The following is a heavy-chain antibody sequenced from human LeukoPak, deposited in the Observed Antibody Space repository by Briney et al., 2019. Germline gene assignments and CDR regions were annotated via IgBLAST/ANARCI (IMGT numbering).Heavy chain of an antibody. CDR3: ARAARRREEDNWFDP. Sequence: SQTLSVTCTASGGSISSGSYYWSWLWQPAGKGLEWIGRIYTSGSTNYNPSLKRRVTISVDTSKNQFSLKLSSVTAADTAVYYCARAARRREEDNWFDPWGQGTLVTVSS. CDR1: GGSISSGSYY. D-gene: IGHD6-6*01. V-gene: IGHV4-61*02. CDR2: IYTSGST. J-gene: IGHJ5*02.